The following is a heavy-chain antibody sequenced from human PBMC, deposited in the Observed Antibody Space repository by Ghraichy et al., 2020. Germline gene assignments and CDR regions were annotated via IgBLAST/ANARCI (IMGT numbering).Heavy chain of an antibody. J-gene: IGHJ6*02. Sequence: SETLSLTCTVSGGSISSYYWSWIRQPPGKGLEWIGYIYYSGSTNYNPSLKSRVTISVDTSKNKFSLKLSSVTAADTAVYYCARLQTSGSYYFPFYYYYGMDVWGQGTTVTVSS. CDR1: GGSISSYY. D-gene: IGHD1-26*01. CDR3: ARLQTSGSYYFPFYYYYGMDV. CDR2: IYYSGST. V-gene: IGHV4-59*01.